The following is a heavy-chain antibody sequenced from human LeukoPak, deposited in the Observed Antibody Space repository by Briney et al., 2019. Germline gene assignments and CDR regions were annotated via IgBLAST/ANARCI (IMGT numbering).Heavy chain of an antibody. D-gene: IGHD4-17*01. CDR1: GFTFGSYA. J-gene: IGHJ4*02. CDR3: ARRAYGDYHVDY. V-gene: IGHV3-23*01. Sequence: PGGSLRLSCAASGFTFGSYAMNWVRQAPGKGLEWVSTISGSGGSTYYADSVKGRFTISRDDAKNSLYLQMNSLRAEDTAVYYCARRAYGDYHVDYWGQGTLVTVSS. CDR2: ISGSGGST.